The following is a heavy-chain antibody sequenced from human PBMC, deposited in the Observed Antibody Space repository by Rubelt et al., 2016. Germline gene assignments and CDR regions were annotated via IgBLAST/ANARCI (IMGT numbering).Heavy chain of an antibody. Sequence: QVQLLQSGAEVRKPGASVRVSCKASGFSFTAFSIHWLRQPPGQGLEWMGWISPYSDHTSYAQKFQGRVTLTADTSTSTAYMELRNVGSDDTAVYYCARSFSFGVFGVWGQGALVSVSS. J-gene: IGHJ4*02. V-gene: IGHV1-18*04. CDR1: GFSFTAFS. CDR3: ARSFSFGVFGV. CDR2: ISPYSDHT. D-gene: IGHD3-3*01.